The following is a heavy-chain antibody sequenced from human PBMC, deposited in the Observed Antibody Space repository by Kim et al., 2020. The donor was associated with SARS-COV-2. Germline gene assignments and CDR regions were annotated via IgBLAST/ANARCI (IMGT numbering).Heavy chain of an antibody. CDR2: INAGNGNT. D-gene: IGHD3-22*01. J-gene: IGHJ4*02. V-gene: IGHV1-3*01. Sequence: ASVKVSCKASGYTFTSYAMHWVRQAPGQRLEWMGWINAGNGNTKYSQKFQGRVTITRDTSASTAYMELSSLRSEDTAVYYCARDLPPYYYDSSGYLFDYWGQGTLVTVSS. CDR1: GYTFTSYA. CDR3: ARDLPPYYYDSSGYLFDY.